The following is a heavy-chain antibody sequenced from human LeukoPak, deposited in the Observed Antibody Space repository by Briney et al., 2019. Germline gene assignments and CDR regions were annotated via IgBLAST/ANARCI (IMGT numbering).Heavy chain of an antibody. V-gene: IGHV1-69*13. Sequence: ASVKVSCKASGGTFSSYAISWVRQAPGQGLEWMGGIIPIFGTANYAQKFQGRVTITADESTSTAYMELSSLRFEDTAVYYCARDPSPIRRRYGMDVWGQGTTVTVSS. CDR1: GGTFSSYA. CDR2: IIPIFGTA. J-gene: IGHJ6*02. CDR3: ARDPSPIRRRYGMDV. D-gene: IGHD2-21*01.